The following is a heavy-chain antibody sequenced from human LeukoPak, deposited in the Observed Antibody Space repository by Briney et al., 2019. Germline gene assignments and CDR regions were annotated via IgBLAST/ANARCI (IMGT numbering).Heavy chain of an antibody. V-gene: IGHV3-33*08. CDR3: ARDTPPGYSSGWYLGDAFDI. D-gene: IGHD6-19*01. CDR2: IWYDGSNK. J-gene: IGHJ3*02. Sequence: GGSLRLPCAASGFTFSSYWMHWVRQAPGKGLEWVAVIWYDGSNKYYADSVKGRFTISRDNSKNTLYLQMNSLRAEDTAVYYCARDTPPGYSSGWYLGDAFDIWGQGTMVTVSS. CDR1: GFTFSSYW.